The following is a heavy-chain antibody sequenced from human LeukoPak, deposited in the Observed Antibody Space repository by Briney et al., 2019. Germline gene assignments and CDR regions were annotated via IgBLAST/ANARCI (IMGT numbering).Heavy chain of an antibody. CDR2: ISSGSSYI. CDR3: ARDPYSGGYGDYYYYYMDL. V-gene: IGHV3-21*01. CDR1: GFTLSRYS. J-gene: IGHJ6*03. Sequence: GGSLRLSCAASGFTLSRYSMNWVRQAPGKGLEWVSSISSGSSYIYYAGSVKGRFAISRGNAKNSLYLQMNSLRAEDTAVYYCARDPYSGGYGDYYYYYMDLWGQGTTVTISS. D-gene: IGHD1-26*01.